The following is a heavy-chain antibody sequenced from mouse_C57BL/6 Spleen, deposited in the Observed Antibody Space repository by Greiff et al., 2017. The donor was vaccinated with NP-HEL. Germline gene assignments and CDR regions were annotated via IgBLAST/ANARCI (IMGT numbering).Heavy chain of an antibody. J-gene: IGHJ4*01. CDR1: GFTFSSYA. V-gene: IGHV5-4*01. Sequence: EVKLVESGGGLVKPGGSLKLSCAASGFTFSSYAMSWVRQTPEKRLEWVATISDGGSYTYYPDNVKGRFTISRDNAKNNLYLQMSHLKSEDTAMYYCARERNYGSTYAMDYWGQGTSVTVSS. CDR3: ARERNYGSTYAMDY. D-gene: IGHD1-1*01. CDR2: ISDGGSYT.